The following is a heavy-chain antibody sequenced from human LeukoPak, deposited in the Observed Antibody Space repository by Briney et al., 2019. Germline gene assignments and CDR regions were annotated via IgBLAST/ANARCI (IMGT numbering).Heavy chain of an antibody. CDR2: MNPNSGNT. V-gene: IGHV1-8*02. CDR1: GYTFTGYY. Sequence: ASVKVSCKASGYTFTGYYMHWVRQAPGQGLEWMGWMNPNSGNTGYAQKFQGRVTMTRNTSISTAYMELSSLRSEDTAVYYCARVPRLVVPAAILFDPWGQGTLVTVSS. D-gene: IGHD2-2*01. CDR3: ARVPRLVVPAAILFDP. J-gene: IGHJ5*02.